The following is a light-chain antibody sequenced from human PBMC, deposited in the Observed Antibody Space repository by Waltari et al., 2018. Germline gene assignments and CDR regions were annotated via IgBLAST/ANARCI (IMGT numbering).Light chain of an antibody. Sequence: QAALTQPPSLSGSPGQSVTISCTGTSSDIGSYNSVSWYQQHPGKAPKLMIYDVTKRPSVVSDRFSGSKSGNTASLTISGLQAEDEVDYYCSSYAGSNTLVFGGGTRLTVL. CDR3: SSYAGSNTLV. J-gene: IGLJ2*01. CDR1: SSDIGSYNS. V-gene: IGLV2-11*01. CDR2: DVT.